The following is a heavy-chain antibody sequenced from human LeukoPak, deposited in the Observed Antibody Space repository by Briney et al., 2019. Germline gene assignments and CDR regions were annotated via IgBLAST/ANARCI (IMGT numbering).Heavy chain of an antibody. Sequence: ASETLSLTCTVSGGSISSSSYYWGWIRQPPGKGLEWIGSIYYSGSTYYNPSLKSRVTISVDTSKNQFSLKLSSVTAADTAVYYCARGNPSYDSSGYYYVGDAFDIWGQGTMVTVSS. D-gene: IGHD3-22*01. CDR3: ARGNPSYDSSGYYYVGDAFDI. CDR1: GGSISSSSYY. J-gene: IGHJ3*02. V-gene: IGHV4-39*07. CDR2: IYYSGST.